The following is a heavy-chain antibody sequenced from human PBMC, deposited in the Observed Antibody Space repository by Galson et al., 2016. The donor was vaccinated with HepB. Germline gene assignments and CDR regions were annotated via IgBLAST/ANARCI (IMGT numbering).Heavy chain of an antibody. CDR3: TRSPGAYFYRDGMDV. CDR2: IDWDNDI. CDR1: GFSLNTRAMC. V-gene: IGHV2-70*11. Sequence: PALVKPTQTLTLTCTFSGFSLNTRAMCVTWIRQPPGKALEWLARIDWDNDIYYSPSLKTRLTISKDTSKNQVVLTMTNMAPVDTATYYCTRSPGAYFYRDGMDVWGQGTTVTVSS. D-gene: IGHD3-22*01. J-gene: IGHJ6*02.